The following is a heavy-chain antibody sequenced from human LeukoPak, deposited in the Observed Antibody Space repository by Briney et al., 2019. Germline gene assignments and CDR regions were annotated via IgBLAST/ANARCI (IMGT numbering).Heavy chain of an antibody. CDR1: GFTFSSHG. CDR2: ISYDGSNK. D-gene: IGHD2-15*01. CDR3: ARADCSGRNCFYSYGMDV. V-gene: IGHV3-30*03. J-gene: IGHJ6*02. Sequence: GGSLRLSCAASGFTFSSHGMHWVRQAPGKGLEWVAVISYDGSNKYCADSVKGRFTISRDNSKNTLYLQMNSLRAEDTGVYYCARADCSGRNCFYSYGMDVWGQGTMVTVSS.